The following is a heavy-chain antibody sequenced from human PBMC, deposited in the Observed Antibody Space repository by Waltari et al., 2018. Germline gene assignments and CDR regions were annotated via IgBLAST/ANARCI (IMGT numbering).Heavy chain of an antibody. Sequence: WSWYRRPTGKGLGWIGRGLGRGRTNYNPSLASRVTISLDTSTHQFALKMSSATAADTALYYGAGDRGRGLYLDTWGQGILVTVS. J-gene: IGHJ4*02. V-gene: IGHV4-4*02. CDR2: GLGRGRT. CDR3: AGDRGRGLYLDT. D-gene: IGHD2-15*01.